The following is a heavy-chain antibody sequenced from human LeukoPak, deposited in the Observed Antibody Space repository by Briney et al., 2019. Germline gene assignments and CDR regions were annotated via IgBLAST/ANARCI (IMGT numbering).Heavy chain of an antibody. CDR3: TRDQTPYY. CDR2: IRSKIYGGTP. CDR1: GFTFGDYA. J-gene: IGHJ4*02. Sequence: GGSLRLSCTASGFTFGDYAMTWVRQAPGKGLEWVGFIRSKIYGGTPEYAASVRGRFTISRDDSKGVAYLQMNSLKTEDTAVYYCTRDQTPYYWGQGTLVTVSS. V-gene: IGHV3-49*04.